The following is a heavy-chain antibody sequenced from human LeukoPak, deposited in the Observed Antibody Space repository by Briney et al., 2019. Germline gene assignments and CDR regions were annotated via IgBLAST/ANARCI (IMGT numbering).Heavy chain of an antibody. CDR1: GFTFSSYA. J-gene: IGHJ6*02. CDR2: ISYDGSNK. CDR3: ARDLLPGYSSSWYSPFDYYGMDV. V-gene: IGHV3-30*04. D-gene: IGHD6-13*01. Sequence: GGSLRLSCAASGFTFSSYAMHWVRQAPGKGLEWVAVISYDGSNKYYADSVKGRFTLSRNNSKNTLYLKMNSLRAEDTAVYYCARDLLPGYSSSWYSPFDYYGMDVWGQGTTVTVSS.